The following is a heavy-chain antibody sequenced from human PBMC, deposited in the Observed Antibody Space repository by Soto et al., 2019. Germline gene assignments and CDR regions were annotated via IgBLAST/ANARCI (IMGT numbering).Heavy chain of an antibody. V-gene: IGHV3-74*01. CDR3: TRESSGYSSYFDY. J-gene: IGHJ4*02. Sequence: EVQLVESGGGSVQPGGSLRLSCAGSGLSFSRYWIHWVRQAPGKGLVWVSRISSDGSSTTYADSVKGRFTISRDNAKNTLYLQMNSLRAEDTAVYYCTRESSGYSSYFDYWGQGTLVTVSS. CDR2: ISSDGSST. D-gene: IGHD5-12*01. CDR1: GLSFSRYW.